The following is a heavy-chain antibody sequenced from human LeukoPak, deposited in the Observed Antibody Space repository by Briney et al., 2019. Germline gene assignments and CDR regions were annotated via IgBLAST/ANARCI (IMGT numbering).Heavy chain of an antibody. V-gene: IGHV3-9*03. D-gene: IGHD4/OR15-4a*01. J-gene: IGHJ5*02. CDR3: AKDISWDYGSGWFDP. Sequence: SGGSLRLSCAASGFTFDDYAMHWVRQAPGKGLEWVSGISWNSGSIGYADSVKGRFTISRDNAKNSLYLQMNSLRAEDMALYYCAKDISWDYGSGWFDPWGQGTLVTVSS. CDR2: ISWNSGSI. CDR1: GFTFDDYA.